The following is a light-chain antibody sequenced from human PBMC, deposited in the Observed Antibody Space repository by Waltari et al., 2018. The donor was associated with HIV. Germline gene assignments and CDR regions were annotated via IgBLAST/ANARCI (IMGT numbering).Light chain of an antibody. V-gene: IGKV3-15*01. Sequence: EIVMTQSPPTLSVSPGGRAPPPCRASQSVSSNLAWYQQKPGQAPRLLISGASTRATGIPARFSGSGSGTEFTLTISSLQSEDFAVYYCQQYNNWPPAFGQGTRLEI. J-gene: IGKJ5*01. CDR3: QQYNNWPPA. CDR2: GAS. CDR1: QSVSSN.